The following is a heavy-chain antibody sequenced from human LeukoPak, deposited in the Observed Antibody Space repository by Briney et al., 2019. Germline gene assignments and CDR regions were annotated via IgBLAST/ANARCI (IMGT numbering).Heavy chain of an antibody. CDR3: ARERTLRDWFDP. J-gene: IGHJ5*02. D-gene: IGHD2-2*01. Sequence: SVKVSCKASGGTFSSYAISWVRQAPGQGLEWRGGIIPIFGTANYAQKFKGRVTITADKSTSTAYMELSSLRSEDTAVYYCARERTLRDWFDPWGQGTLVTVSS. CDR1: GGTFSSYA. CDR2: IIPIFGTA. V-gene: IGHV1-69*06.